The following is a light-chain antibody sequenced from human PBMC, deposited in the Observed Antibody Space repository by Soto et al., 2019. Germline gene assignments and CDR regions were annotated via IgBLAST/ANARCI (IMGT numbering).Light chain of an antibody. V-gene: IGKV1-9*01. CDR2: AAS. Sequence: DIQMTQSPSTLSASVVDRATITCLASQGISSNLAWYQQKPGKVPKLLISAASTLQSGVPSRFSGSGSGTEFTLTISSLQPDDFATYCCQQYNTYPWTFGQGTKVDIK. CDR3: QQYNTYPWT. J-gene: IGKJ1*01. CDR1: QGISSN.